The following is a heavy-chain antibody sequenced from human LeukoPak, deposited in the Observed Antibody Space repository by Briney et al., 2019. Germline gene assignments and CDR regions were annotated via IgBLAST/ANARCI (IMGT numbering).Heavy chain of an antibody. D-gene: IGHD3-10*01. V-gene: IGHV4-34*01. CDR1: GGSFSGYY. Sequence: PSETLSLTCAVYGGSFSGYYWSWIRQPPGKGLEWIGEINHSGSTNYNPSLKSRVTISVDTSKNQFSLKLSSVTAADTAVYYCARRSTTYYYGSGSYYLDWFDPWGQGTLVTVSS. J-gene: IGHJ5*02. CDR3: ARRSTTYYYGSGSYYLDWFDP. CDR2: INHSGST.